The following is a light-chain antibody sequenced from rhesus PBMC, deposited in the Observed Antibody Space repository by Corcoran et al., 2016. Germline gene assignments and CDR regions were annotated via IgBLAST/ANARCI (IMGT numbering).Light chain of an antibody. CDR3: QQYNNWPLT. CDR2: DAS. V-gene: IGKV3-42*03. Sequence: EIVMTQSPATLSLSPGERATLSCRASQSVSSNLAWYQPQPGQAPSLLILDASSRTPGISDRFSGSGSGTDFTLTITSLEPEDFLLYYCQQYNNWPLTFGGGTKVEIK. CDR1: QSVSSN. J-gene: IGKJ4*01.